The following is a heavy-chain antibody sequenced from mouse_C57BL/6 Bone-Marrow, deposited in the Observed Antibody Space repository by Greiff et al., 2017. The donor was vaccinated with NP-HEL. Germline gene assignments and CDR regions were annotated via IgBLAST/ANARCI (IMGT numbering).Heavy chain of an antibody. CDR2: INPNNGGT. CDR1: GYTFTDYY. Sequence: VQLQQSGPELVKPGASVKISCKASGYTFTDYYMNWVKQSPGKSLEWIGDINPNNGGTSYNQKFKGKATLTVDQSSSTAYMELSSLTSEDSAVYYCAKRGVITTGDFDYWGQGTTLTVSS. D-gene: IGHD1-1*01. CDR3: AKRGVITTGDFDY. V-gene: IGHV1-26*01. J-gene: IGHJ2*01.